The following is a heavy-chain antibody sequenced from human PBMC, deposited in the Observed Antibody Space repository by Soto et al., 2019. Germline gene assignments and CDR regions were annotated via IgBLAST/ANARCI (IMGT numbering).Heavy chain of an antibody. CDR3: AKGKGVGATPDGANC. Sequence: EVQVLESGGGLVQPGGSLRLSCAASGFTFSSYGMNWVRQAPGKGLEWVSGIRRDGDITYNADSVKGRFTVSRDTSKTTVYLQMNSRRAEDTAVYYGAKGKGVGATPDGANCWGQGTLVTGSS. V-gene: IGHV3-23*01. CDR1: GFTFSSYG. J-gene: IGHJ4*02. CDR2: IRRDGDIT. D-gene: IGHD1-26*01.